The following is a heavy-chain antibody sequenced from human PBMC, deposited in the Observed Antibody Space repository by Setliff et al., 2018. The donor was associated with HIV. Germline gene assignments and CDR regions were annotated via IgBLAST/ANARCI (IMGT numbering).Heavy chain of an antibody. CDR2: INYRGNT. CDR1: GGPISTSRYY. D-gene: IGHD3-10*01. CDR3: ASLDGSESPYIYYYYMDV. J-gene: IGHJ6*03. Sequence: SETLSLTCTVSGGPISTSRYYWGWIHQPPGKGLEWIGSINYRGNTYYNPSLKSRAAISVDTSKNQISLKLSSVTAADTAVYYCASLDGSESPYIYYYYMDVWGEGTAVTVSS. V-gene: IGHV4-39*01.